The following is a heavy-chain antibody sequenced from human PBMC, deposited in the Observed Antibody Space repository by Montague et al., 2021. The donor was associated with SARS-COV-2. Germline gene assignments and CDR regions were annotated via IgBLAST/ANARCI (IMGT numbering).Heavy chain of an antibody. CDR1: GGSLIDYY. J-gene: IGHJ4*02. V-gene: IGHV4-34*01. Sequence: ETLSLTCGVDGGSLIDYYWTWIRQSPGRGLEWFGEINHRGNTNYNPPLKSRVTISVDTSKNQFSLKLSSVTAADTAVYYCARGFDYWGQGTLVTVSS. CDR3: ARGFDY. CDR2: INHRGNT.